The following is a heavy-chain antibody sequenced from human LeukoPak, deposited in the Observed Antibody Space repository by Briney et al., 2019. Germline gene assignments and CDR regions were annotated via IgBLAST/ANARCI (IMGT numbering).Heavy chain of an antibody. J-gene: IGHJ3*02. V-gene: IGHV3-23*01. CDR3: AKDRRANSGSYVDRGAFDI. Sequence: GGSLRLSCAASGFTFSSYAMSWVRQAPGKGLEWVSAISGSGGSTYYADSVKGRFTISRDNSKNTLYLQMNSLRAEDTAVYYCAKDRRANSGSYVDRGAFDIWGQGTMVTVSS. CDR1: GFTFSSYA. CDR2: ISGSGGST. D-gene: IGHD1-26*01.